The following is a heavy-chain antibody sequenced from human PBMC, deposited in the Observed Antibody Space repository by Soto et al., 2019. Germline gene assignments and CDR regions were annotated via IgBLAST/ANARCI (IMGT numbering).Heavy chain of an antibody. CDR1: GGSFSGHY. D-gene: IGHD3-16*01. CDR2: INHSGST. J-gene: IGHJ6*02. CDR3: ARHYTTKVYYDYYYGMDV. Sequence: QVQLQQWGAGLLKPSETLFLTCAVYGGSFSGHYWSWIRQSPGEGLEWIGEINHSGSTKYNPSLKSRVTMSVDTSKNQFSLKLSSVTAADTAVYYCARHYTTKVYYDYYYGMDVWDQGTTVTVSS. V-gene: IGHV4-34*01.